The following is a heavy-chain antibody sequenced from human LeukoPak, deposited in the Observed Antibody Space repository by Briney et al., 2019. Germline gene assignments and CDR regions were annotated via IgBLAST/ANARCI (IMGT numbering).Heavy chain of an antibody. CDR2: FDPEDGET. CDR1: GYTLTELS. D-gene: IGHD3-10*01. J-gene: IGHJ3*02. Sequence: ASVKVSCKVSGYTLTELSMHWVRQAPGKGLEWMGGFDPEDGETIYAQKFQGRVTMTEDTSTDTAYMELSSLRSEDTAVYYCATSYGSGSSRNGAFDIWGQGTMVTVSS. CDR3: ATSYGSGSSRNGAFDI. V-gene: IGHV1-24*01.